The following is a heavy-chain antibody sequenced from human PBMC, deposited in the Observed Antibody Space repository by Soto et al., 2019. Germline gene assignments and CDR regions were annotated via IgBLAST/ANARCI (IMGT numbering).Heavy chain of an antibody. CDR1: GFTFSSYA. CDR2: ISGSGGST. V-gene: IGHV3-23*01. Sequence: PGGSLRLSCAASGFTFSSYAMSWVRQAPGKGLEWVPAISGSGGSTYYADSVKGRFTISRDNSKNTLYLQMNSLRAEDTAVYYCAKGWGLRLGYYYYGMDVWGQGTTVTVSS. D-gene: IGHD5-12*01. CDR3: AKGWGLRLGYYYYGMDV. J-gene: IGHJ6*02.